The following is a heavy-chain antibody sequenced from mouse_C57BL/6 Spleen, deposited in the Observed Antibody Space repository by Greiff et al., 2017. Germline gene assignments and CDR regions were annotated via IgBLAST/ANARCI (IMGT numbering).Heavy chain of an antibody. V-gene: IGHV1-42*01. CDR3: ARFKSFGAAWFAY. CDR1: GYSFTGYY. CDR2: INPSTGGT. D-gene: IGHD1-1*02. J-gene: IGHJ3*01. Sequence: VQLQQSGPELVKPGASVKISCKASGYSFTGYYMNWVKQSPEKSLEWIGEINPSTGGTTYNQKFKAKATLTVDKSSSTAYMQLKSLTSEDSAVYYCARFKSFGAAWFAYWGQGTLVTVAA.